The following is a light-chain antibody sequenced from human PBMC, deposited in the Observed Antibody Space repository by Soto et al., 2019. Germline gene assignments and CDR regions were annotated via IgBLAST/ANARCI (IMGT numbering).Light chain of an antibody. V-gene: IGKV1-39*01. CDR1: QAISTM. CDR3: QQSYSSPPT. CDR2: AAS. Sequence: DIQMTQSPSTLSASVGDRITITCRASQAISTMLAWYQQKPGKAPKLLIFAASSLQSGVPSRFSGSRSGPDFTLTISSLQPEDFATYYCQQSYSSPPTFGQGTKVDI. J-gene: IGKJ1*01.